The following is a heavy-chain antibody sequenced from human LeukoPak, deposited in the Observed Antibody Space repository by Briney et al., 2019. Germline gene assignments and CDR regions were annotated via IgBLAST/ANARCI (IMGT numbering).Heavy chain of an antibody. CDR3: ARNGYDILTGHYWFFGL. J-gene: IGHJ2*01. CDR1: GGSISRYY. D-gene: IGHD3-9*01. CDR2: IYYSGST. Sequence: SETLSLTCAVSGGSISRYYWSWIRQPPGKGLEWIGYIYYSGSTNYNPSLKSRVTISVDTSKNQFSLKLSSVTAADTAVYYCARNGYDILTGHYWFFGLWGRGTLVTVSS. V-gene: IGHV4-59*01.